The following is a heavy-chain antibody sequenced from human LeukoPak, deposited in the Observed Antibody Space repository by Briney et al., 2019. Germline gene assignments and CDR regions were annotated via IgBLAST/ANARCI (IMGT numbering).Heavy chain of an antibody. J-gene: IGHJ4*02. CDR1: GGTFSSYA. V-gene: IGHV1-69*04. D-gene: IGHD1-26*01. Sequence: GASVKVSCKASGGTFSSYAISWVRQAPGQGLEWMGRIIPILGMANYAQKFQGRVTITADKSTSTAYMELSSLRSEDTAVYYCARAQIVGATVPFDYWGQGTLVTVSS. CDR3: ARAQIVGATVPFDY. CDR2: IIPILGMA.